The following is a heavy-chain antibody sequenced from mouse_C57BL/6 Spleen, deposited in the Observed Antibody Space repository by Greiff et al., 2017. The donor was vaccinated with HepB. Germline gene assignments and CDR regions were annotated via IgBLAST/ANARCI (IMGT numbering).Heavy chain of an antibody. CDR2: ISNGGGST. Sequence: EVQLQQSGGGLVQPGGSLKLSCAASGFTFSDYYMYWVRQTPEKRLEWVAYISNGGGSTYYPDTVKGRFTISRDNAKNTLYLQMSRLKSEDTAMYYCAGVYYGNYEVDYWGQGTSVTVSS. CDR3: AGVYYGNYEVDY. CDR1: GFTFSDYY. V-gene: IGHV5-12*01. D-gene: IGHD2-1*01. J-gene: IGHJ4*01.